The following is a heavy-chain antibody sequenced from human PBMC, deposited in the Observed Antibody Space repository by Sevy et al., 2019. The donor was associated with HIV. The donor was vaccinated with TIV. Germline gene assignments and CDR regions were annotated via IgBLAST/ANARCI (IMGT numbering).Heavy chain of an antibody. D-gene: IGHD3-3*01. J-gene: IGHJ4*02. CDR3: APYYDFWSGYYPGRIIDY. V-gene: IGHV3-23*01. Sequence: GGSLRLSCAASGFTFSSYAMSWVRQAPGKGLEWVSAISGSGGSTYYADSVKGRFTISRDNSKKTLYLQMNSLRAKDTAVYYCAPYYDFWSGYYPGRIIDYWGQGTLVTVSS. CDR2: ISGSGGST. CDR1: GFTFSSYA.